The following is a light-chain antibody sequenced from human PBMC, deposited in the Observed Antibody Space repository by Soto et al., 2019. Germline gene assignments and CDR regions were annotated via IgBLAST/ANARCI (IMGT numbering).Light chain of an antibody. CDR2: EVA. V-gene: IGLV2-14*01. J-gene: IGLJ1*01. CDR3: SSYTNTSPLYV. CDR1: SSDVGRYNS. Sequence: QSALTQPPSASGSPGQSVTISCTGTSSDVGRYNSVSWYQHHPGKAPKLIIFEVAKRPSGVSSRFSGSKSGNTASLTISGLQAEDEADYHCSSYTNTSPLYVFGTGTKLTVL.